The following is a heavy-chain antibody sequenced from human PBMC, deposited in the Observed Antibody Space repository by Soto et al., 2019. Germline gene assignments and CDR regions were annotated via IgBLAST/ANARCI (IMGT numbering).Heavy chain of an antibody. J-gene: IGHJ3*02. V-gene: IGHV2-5*02. CDR3: AHRTGEGPNDVFDI. CDR2: FYWDDAK. Sequence: QITLKESGPTLVKPTQPLTLTCTFSGFSLSTNGVGVGWIRQPPGKALEWLALFYWDDAKRYSPSLNSRLTITKDTSKNQVVLTMTNMDPVDTATYYCAHRTGEGPNDVFDIWGQGTMVTVSS. CDR1: GFSLSTNGVG. D-gene: IGHD7-27*01.